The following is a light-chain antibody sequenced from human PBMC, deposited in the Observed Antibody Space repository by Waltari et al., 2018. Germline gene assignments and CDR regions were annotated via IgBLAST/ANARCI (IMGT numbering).Light chain of an antibody. CDR1: SCNIATNY. CDR2: EDN. CDR3: QSFDSSHVV. J-gene: IGLJ2*01. V-gene: IGLV6-57*03. Sequence: FMLTKPPSVSDSPGKTVTISCTRSSCNIATNYVHWYQQRPGSAPTKVIYEDNQRPSGVPDRFSGSIDSSSNSASLIISGLKAEDEADYYCQSFDSSHVVFGGGTKLTVL.